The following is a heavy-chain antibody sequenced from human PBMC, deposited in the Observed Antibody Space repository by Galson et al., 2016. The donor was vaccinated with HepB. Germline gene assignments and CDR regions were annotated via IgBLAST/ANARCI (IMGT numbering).Heavy chain of an antibody. CDR1: GFTFSSYG. CDR3: AKGGGLRGVYYYYGMDV. Sequence: SLRLSCAASGFTFSSYGMHWVRQAPGKGLEWVAVIWYDGSNKYYADSVKGRFTISRDNSKNTLYMQMNSLRAEDTAVYYCAKGGGLRGVYYYYGMDVWDQGTTVTVSS. J-gene: IGHJ6*02. V-gene: IGHV3-33*03. CDR2: IWYDGSNK. D-gene: IGHD3-10*01.